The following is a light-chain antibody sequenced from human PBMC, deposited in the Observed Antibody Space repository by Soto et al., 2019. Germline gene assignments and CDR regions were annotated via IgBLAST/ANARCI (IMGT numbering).Light chain of an antibody. CDR2: AAS. V-gene: IGKV1-39*01. CDR3: QQSYSNPRT. J-gene: IGKJ1*01. Sequence: DIHMTQSPSSLSASVGYIFTITCRASQSIRSYLNWYQKKPGKAPKLLIYAASSLQSGVPSRLSGSGYGTDFTITISSMQPEDFATYYCQQSYSNPRTFGHGTKVDIK. CDR1: QSIRSY.